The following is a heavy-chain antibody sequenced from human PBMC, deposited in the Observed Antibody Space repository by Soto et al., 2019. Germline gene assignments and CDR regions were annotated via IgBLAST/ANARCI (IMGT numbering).Heavy chain of an antibody. J-gene: IGHJ6*02. CDR3: AGDRDCGGDCYSYYYYGMDV. V-gene: IGHV4-31*03. Sequence: PSETLSLTCTVSGGSISSGGYYWSWIRQHPGKGLEWIGYIYYSGSTYYNPSLKSRVTISVDTSKNQFSLKLSSVTAADTAVYYCAGDRDCGGDCYSYYYYGMDVWGQGTTVTVSS. CDR1: GGSISSGGYY. D-gene: IGHD2-21*02. CDR2: IYYSGST.